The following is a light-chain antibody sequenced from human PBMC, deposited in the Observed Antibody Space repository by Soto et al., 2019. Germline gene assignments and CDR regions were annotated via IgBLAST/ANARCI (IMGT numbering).Light chain of an antibody. V-gene: IGLV2-8*01. J-gene: IGLJ1*01. CDR1: SSDVGGYNY. Sequence: QSVLTQPPSASGSPGQSVTISCTGTSSDVGGYNYVSWYQQHPGKAPKLMIYEVSKRPSGVPDRFSGSKSGNTASLTVSGLQAEDEADYYCISYAGSNNYVFGTGTTLTVL. CDR2: EVS. CDR3: ISYAGSNNYV.